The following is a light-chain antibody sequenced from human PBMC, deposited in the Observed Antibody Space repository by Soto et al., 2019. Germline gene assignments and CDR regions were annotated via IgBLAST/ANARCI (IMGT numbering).Light chain of an antibody. CDR3: ATWDDSLNGVV. J-gene: IGLJ2*01. V-gene: IGLV1-44*01. Sequence: QSVLTQPPSASGTPGQRVTTSCSGSSSNIGSNTVNWYQQLPGTAPKLVIYSNNQRPSGVPDRFSGSKSGTSASLAISGLQSEDEADYYCATWDDSLNGVVFGGGTKLTVL. CDR1: SSNIGSNT. CDR2: SNN.